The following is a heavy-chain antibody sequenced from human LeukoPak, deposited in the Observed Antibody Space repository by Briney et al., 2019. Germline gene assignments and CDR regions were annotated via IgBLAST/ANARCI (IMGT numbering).Heavy chain of an antibody. CDR2: IIPILGIA. CDR3: ARVPREYQLLYYFDY. V-gene: IGHV1-69*04. Sequence: ASVKVSCKASGGTFSSYAISWVRQAPGQGLEWMGRIIPILGIANYAQKFQGRVTITADESTSTAYMELSSLRSEDTAVYYCARVPREYQLLYYFDYWGQGTLVTVSS. CDR1: GGTFSSYA. D-gene: IGHD2-2*01. J-gene: IGHJ4*02.